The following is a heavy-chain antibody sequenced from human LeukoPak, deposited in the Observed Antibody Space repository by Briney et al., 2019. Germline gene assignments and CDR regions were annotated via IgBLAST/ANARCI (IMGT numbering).Heavy chain of an antibody. J-gene: IGHJ3*02. D-gene: IGHD4/OR15-4a*01. CDR2: IYHSGST. CDR1: GVSISSGGYY. CDR3: ARADSGHEKRGIGAFDI. Sequence: SQTLSLTCTVSGVSISSGGYYWSWIRQPPGKGLEWIGYIYHSGSTYYNPSLKSRVTISVDRSKNQFSLKLSSVTAADTAVYYCARADSGHEKRGIGAFDIWGQGTMVTVSS. V-gene: IGHV4-30-2*01.